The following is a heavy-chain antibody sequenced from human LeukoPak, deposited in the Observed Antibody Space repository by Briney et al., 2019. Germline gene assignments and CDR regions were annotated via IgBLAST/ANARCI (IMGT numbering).Heavy chain of an antibody. J-gene: IGHJ4*02. CDR2: IHTSGST. D-gene: IGHD6-19*01. Sequence: PSETLSLTRIVSGGSISSYYWSWIRQPAGKGLEWIGQIHTSGSTNYNPSLKSRVAMSVDTSKNQFSLELSSVTAADTAVYYCAGRAQTTGWSFDYWGQGALVTVSS. V-gene: IGHV4-4*07. CDR3: AGRAQTTGWSFDY. CDR1: GGSISSYY.